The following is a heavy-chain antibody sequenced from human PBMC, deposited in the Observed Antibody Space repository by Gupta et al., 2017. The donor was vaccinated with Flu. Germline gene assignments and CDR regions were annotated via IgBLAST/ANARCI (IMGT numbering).Heavy chain of an antibody. CDR2: IYYSGST. V-gene: IGHV4-59*01. J-gene: IGHJ2*01. Sequence: QVQLQQSGPGLVKPSETLSLTCTVSGGSISSYYCGWIRQPPGKGLEWIGYIYYSGSTNYNPSLKSRVTISVDTSKNQFSLKLSSVTAADTAVYYCARAGAARPLPVRKVNWYFDLWGRGTLVTVSS. CDR1: GGSISSYY. CDR3: ARAGAARPLPVRKVNWYFDL. D-gene: IGHD6-6*01.